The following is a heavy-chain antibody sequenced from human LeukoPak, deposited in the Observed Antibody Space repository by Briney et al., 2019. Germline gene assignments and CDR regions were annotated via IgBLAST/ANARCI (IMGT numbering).Heavy chain of an antibody. CDR2: IIPIFGTA. V-gene: IGHV1-69*01. Sequence: SVKVSCKASGGTFSSYAISWVRQAPGQGLEWMGGIIPIFGTANYAQKFQGRVTITADESTSTAYMEVTSLRSEDTAVYYCARASRLGPGHGTWIQLSNAFDIWGQGTMVTVSS. CDR3: ARASRLGPGHGTWIQLSNAFDI. D-gene: IGHD5-18*01. CDR1: GGTFSSYA. J-gene: IGHJ3*02.